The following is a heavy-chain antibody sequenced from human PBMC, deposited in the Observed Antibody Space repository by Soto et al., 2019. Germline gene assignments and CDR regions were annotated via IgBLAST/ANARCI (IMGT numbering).Heavy chain of an antibody. J-gene: IGHJ1*01. Sequence: GESLKISCQVSGYIFTNYWIGWVRQMPGKGLEWMGIIFPGDSNTKYSPSFQGQVTFSADKCISTAYLQWNSLEASDTAMYYCVRLNYHYNSSGYSFSDFDHWGQGTLVTVSS. CDR1: GYIFTNYW. D-gene: IGHD3-22*01. CDR3: VRLNYHYNSSGYSFSDFDH. CDR2: IFPGDSNT. V-gene: IGHV5-51*01.